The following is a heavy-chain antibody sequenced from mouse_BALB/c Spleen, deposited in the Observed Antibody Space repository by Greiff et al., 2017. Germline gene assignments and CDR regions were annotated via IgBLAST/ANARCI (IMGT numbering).Heavy chain of an antibody. CDR1: GFTFSSFG. CDR2: ISSGSSTI. V-gene: IGHV5-17*02. CDR3: ARSGIRLRAMDY. J-gene: IGHJ4*01. D-gene: IGHD1-2*01. Sequence: EVMLVESGGGLVQPGGSRKLSCAASGFTFSSFGMHWVRQAPEKGLEWVAYISSGSSTIYYADTVKGRFTISRDNPKNTLFLQMTSLRSEDTAMYYCARSGIRLRAMDYWGQGTSVTVSS.